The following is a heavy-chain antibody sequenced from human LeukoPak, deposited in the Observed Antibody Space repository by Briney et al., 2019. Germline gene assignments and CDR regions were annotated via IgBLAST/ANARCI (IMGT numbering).Heavy chain of an antibody. CDR3: ARIARTYYYDSSGTKTYYFDY. J-gene: IGHJ4*02. Sequence: GASVKVSCKASGGTFSSYAISWVRQAPGQGLGWVGWISAYNGNTNYAQKLQGRVTMTTDTSTSTAYMELRSLRSDDTAVYYCARIARTYYYDSSGTKTYYFDYWGQGTLVTVSS. V-gene: IGHV1-18*01. CDR2: ISAYNGNT. D-gene: IGHD3-22*01. CDR1: GGTFSSYA.